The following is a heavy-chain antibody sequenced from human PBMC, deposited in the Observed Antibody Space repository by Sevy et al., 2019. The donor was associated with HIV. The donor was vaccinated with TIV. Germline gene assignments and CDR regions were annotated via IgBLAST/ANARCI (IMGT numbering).Heavy chain of an antibody. CDR2: IKQDESEK. V-gene: IGHV3-7*01. D-gene: IGHD3-22*01. CDR3: ARAEQVTMLVVFGGLYFDS. CDR1: GFTFSRYW. J-gene: IGHJ4*02. Sequence: GGSLRLSCAASGFTFSRYWMTWVRQAPGKGLEWVANIKQDESEKYYVDSVKGRFTISRDNAKNSLYLQMNSLGADDTAVYYWARAEQVTMLVVFGGLYFDSWGQGTLVTVSS.